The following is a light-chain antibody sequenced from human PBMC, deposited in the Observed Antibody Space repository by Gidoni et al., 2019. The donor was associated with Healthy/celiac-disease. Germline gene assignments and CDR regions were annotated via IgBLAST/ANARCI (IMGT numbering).Light chain of an antibody. Sequence: IQMTQSPSTLSPSVGERVTITCRASQSISSWLAWYQQKPGKAPKLLIYKAPSLESGVPSRFSGSGSGTEFTLTISSLQPDDFATYYCQQYNSYPCSFXQXTKLEIK. J-gene: IGKJ2*04. V-gene: IGKV1-5*03. CDR1: QSISSW. CDR3: QQYNSYPCS. CDR2: KAP.